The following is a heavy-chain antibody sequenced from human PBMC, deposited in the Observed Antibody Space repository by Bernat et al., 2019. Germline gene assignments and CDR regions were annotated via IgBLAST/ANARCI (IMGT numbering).Heavy chain of an antibody. D-gene: IGHD2-2*01. CDR1: GGSISSSSYY. V-gene: IGHV4-39*01. J-gene: IGHJ6*03. CDR2: IYYSGST. CDR3: ARLRRGVVPAAIKPGYYYMDV. Sequence: QLQLQESGPGLVKPSETLSLTCTVSGGSISSSSYYWGWIRQPPGKGLEWIGSIYYSGSTYYNPSLKSRVTISVDTSKNQCALKLSSVTAADTAVYYCARLRRGVVPAAIKPGYYYMDVWGKGTTVTVSS.